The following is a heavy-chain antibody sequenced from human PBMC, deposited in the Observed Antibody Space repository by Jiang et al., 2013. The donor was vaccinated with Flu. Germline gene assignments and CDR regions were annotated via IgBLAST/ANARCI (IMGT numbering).Heavy chain of an antibody. V-gene: IGHV1-3*01. Sequence: YGAEVKKPGASVKVSCRGSGFSFSYYAMHWVRQAPGQGLEWMGWIVAGYGDTQYSQRFQGRLTFTVDTSANTAYMDLSGLTSEDTAVYYCVREVAPKAAPDTGGFDIWGQGTSGRRL. D-gene: IGHD6-13*01. CDR1: GFSFSYYA. CDR3: VREVAPKAAPDTGGFDI. J-gene: IGHJ3*02. CDR2: IVAGYGDT.